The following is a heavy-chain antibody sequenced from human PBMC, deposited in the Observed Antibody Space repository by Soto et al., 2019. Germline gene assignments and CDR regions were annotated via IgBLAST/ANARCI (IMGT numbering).Heavy chain of an antibody. CDR1: GFTFSSYG. CDR3: ARTPVSVVDVYYYYGMDV. CDR2: IWYDGSNK. V-gene: IGHV3-33*01. Sequence: PGGSLRLSCAASGFTFSSYGMHWVRQAPGKGLEWVAVIWYDGSNKYYADSVKGRFTISRDNSKNTLYLQMNSLRAEDTAVYYCARTPVSVVDVYYYYGMDVWGQGTTVTVSS. D-gene: IGHD3-22*01. J-gene: IGHJ6*02.